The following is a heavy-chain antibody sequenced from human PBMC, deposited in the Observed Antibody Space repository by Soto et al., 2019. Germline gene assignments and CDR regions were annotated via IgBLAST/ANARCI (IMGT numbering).Heavy chain of an antibody. J-gene: IGHJ4*02. CDR1: GGSISSYY. Sequence: PSETLSLTCTVSGGSISSYYWSWIRQPPGKGLEWIGYIYYSGITDYNPSLKSRVTISVDTSKSQFSLKLTSVTAADTAVYYCAIGGGVCYFGYWGQGTLVTVS. D-gene: IGHD2-8*02. CDR3: AIGGGVCYFGY. V-gene: IGHV4-59*01. CDR2: IYYSGIT.